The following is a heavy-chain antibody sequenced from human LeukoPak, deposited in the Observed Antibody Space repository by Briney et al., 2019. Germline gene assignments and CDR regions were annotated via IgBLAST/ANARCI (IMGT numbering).Heavy chain of an antibody. J-gene: IGHJ4*02. D-gene: IGHD1-7*01. CDR3: AISLTRTSDY. CDR1: GFTFTSYW. CDR2: ISSDGKST. Sequence: GGSLRLSCAASGFTFTSYWIHWVRQGPGKGLVWVSRISSDGKSTTYADSVKGRFTISRDNTKNTLYLEMNSLRAEDTAVYYCAISLTRTSDYWGQGTLVTVSS. V-gene: IGHV3-74*01.